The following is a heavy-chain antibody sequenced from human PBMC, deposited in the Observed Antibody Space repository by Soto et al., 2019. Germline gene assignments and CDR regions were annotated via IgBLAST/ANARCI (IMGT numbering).Heavy chain of an antibody. V-gene: IGHV3-21*01. CDR3: SRDWDHMDV. D-gene: IGHD1-26*01. CDR1: GFTFSSYS. CDR2: VSNGGSYT. J-gene: IGHJ6*03. Sequence: ESGGGLVKPGESLRLACAGSGFTFSSYSFNWVRQAPGKGLEWVSSVSNGGSYTYYADSVKGRFTISRDNAENSAFLQMNSLRAEDTAVYYCSRDWDHMDVWGKGTTVTVS.